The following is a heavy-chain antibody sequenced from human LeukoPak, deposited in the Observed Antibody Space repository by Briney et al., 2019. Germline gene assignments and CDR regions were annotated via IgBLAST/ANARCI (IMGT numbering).Heavy chain of an antibody. CDR2: ISGSSGYI. D-gene: IGHD6-13*01. Sequence: GGSLRLSCAASGFTFGLYSMNWVRQAPGEGLEWVASISGSSGYIYYSASVKGRFTISRDNSKNSVYLQMNSLRADDTALYYCVKSFSSSWYLGGLDPWGQGTLVTVSS. CDR1: GFTFGLYS. CDR3: VKSFSSSWYLGGLDP. V-gene: IGHV3-21*01. J-gene: IGHJ5*02.